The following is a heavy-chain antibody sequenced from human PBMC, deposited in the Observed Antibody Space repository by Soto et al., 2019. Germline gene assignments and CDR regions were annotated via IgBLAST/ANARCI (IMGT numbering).Heavy chain of an antibody. Sequence: QVQLQESVPGLVKPSGTLSLTCAVSGGSISSSSWWTWVRQSPGKGLEWIGEIFESGATNYNPSLKSRLTMSVDKSKNQFSLNLSSLTAADTAVYFCTTSHAGELNNWGQGTLVTVSS. J-gene: IGHJ4*02. V-gene: IGHV4-4*02. CDR3: TTSHAGELNN. CDR2: IFESGAT. D-gene: IGHD1-7*01. CDR1: GGSISSSSW.